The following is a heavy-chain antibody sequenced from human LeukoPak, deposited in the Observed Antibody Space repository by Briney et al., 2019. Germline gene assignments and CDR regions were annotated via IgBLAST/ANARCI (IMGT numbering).Heavy chain of an antibody. J-gene: IGHJ4*02. CDR1: GYTFTSYG. V-gene: IGHV1-18*01. CDR2: ISAYNGNT. D-gene: IGHD2-2*01. CDR3: ARADYCSSTSCPPHYFDY. Sequence: ASAKVSCKASGYTFTSYGISWVRQAPGQGLEWMGWISAYNGNTNYAQKLQGRVTMTTDTSTSTAYMELRSLRSDDTAVYYCARADYCSSTSCPPHYFDYWGQGTLVTVSS.